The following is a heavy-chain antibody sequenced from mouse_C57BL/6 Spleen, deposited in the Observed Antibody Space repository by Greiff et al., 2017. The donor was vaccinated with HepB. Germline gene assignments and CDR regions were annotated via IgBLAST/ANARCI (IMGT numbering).Heavy chain of an antibody. D-gene: IGHD2-5*01. CDR3: ARDYSRGAMDY. CDR2: IYPGSGNT. Sequence: QVHVKQSGAELVRPGASVKLSCKASGYTFTDYYINWVKQRPGQGLEWIARIYPGSGNTYYNEKFKGKATLTAEKSSSTAYMQLSSLTSADSAVYFGARDYSRGAMDYWGQGTSVTVSA. J-gene: IGHJ4*01. CDR1: GYTFTDYY. V-gene: IGHV1-76*01.